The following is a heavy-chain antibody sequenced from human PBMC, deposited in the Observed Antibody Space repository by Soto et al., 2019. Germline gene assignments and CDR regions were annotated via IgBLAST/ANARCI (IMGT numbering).Heavy chain of an antibody. CDR1: GFTFTNAW. V-gene: IGHV3-15*07. D-gene: IGHD1-26*01. J-gene: IGHJ4*02. CDR3: TTDFRPRRWEGAHY. CDR2: IKSKVDGGTT. Sequence: GGSLRLSCAASGFTFTNAWMNWVRQAPGKGLEWVGRIKSKVDGGTTDYAAPVKGRFTISRDDSRDTLYLQMNSLETGDTAVYYCTTDFRPRRWEGAHYWGQGTLVTVSS.